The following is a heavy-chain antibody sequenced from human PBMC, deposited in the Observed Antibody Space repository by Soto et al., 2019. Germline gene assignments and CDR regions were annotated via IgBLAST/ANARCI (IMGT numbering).Heavy chain of an antibody. Sequence: GGSLRLSCAASGCTVSSNYVSWVRHAPGKGLWWVSVIYSGGSTYYAYSVKGRFTLPRDNSKNTLYLQMNSLRAEATAVYYWARAPTSPAATPLRLGRDVWGQGTTVPVSS. J-gene: IGHJ6*02. CDR1: GCTVSSNY. CDR3: ARAPTSPAATPLRLGRDV. D-gene: IGHD5-12*01. CDR2: IYSGGST. V-gene: IGHV3-53*01.